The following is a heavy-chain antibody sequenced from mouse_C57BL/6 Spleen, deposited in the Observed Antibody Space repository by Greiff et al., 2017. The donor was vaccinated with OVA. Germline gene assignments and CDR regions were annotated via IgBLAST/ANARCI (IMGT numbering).Heavy chain of an antibody. J-gene: IGHJ3*01. Sequence: VQLQQPGAELVRPGSSVKLSCKASGYTFTSYWMHWVKQRPIQGLEWIGNIDPSDSETHYNQKFKDKATLTVDKSSSTAYMQLSSLTSEDSAVYYCARDYYSGSSYGWFAYWGQGTLVTVSA. D-gene: IGHD1-1*01. V-gene: IGHV1-52*01. CDR1: GYTFTSYW. CDR2: IDPSDSET. CDR3: ARDYYSGSSYGWFAY.